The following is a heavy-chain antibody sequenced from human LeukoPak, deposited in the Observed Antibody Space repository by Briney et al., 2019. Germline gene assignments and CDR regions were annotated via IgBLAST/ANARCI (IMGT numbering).Heavy chain of an antibody. Sequence: GRTLRLSCAASGFTFSSYWMHWVRQAPGKGLVWVSRINSDGSSTSYADSVKGRFTISRDNAKNTLYLQMNSLRAEDTPVYYCARGSSISAYYYDSSSCDYWGQGALVTVPS. V-gene: IGHV3-74*01. D-gene: IGHD3-22*01. J-gene: IGHJ4*02. CDR2: INSDGSST. CDR1: GFTFSSYW. CDR3: ARGSSISAYYYDSSSCDY.